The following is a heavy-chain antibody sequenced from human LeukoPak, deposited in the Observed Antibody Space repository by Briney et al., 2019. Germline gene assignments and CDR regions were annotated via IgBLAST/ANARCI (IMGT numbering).Heavy chain of an antibody. V-gene: IGHV1-46*01. CDR2: INPSGGST. J-gene: IGHJ3*02. CDR1: GYTFTSYY. CDR3: AREETDMIVVVITTGGAFDI. D-gene: IGHD3-22*01. Sequence: GASVKVSCKASGYTFTSYYTHWVRQAPGQGLEWMGIINPSGGSTSYAQKFQGRVTMTRDMSTSTVYMELSSLRSEDTAVYYCAREETDMIVVVITTGGAFDIWGQGTMVTVSS.